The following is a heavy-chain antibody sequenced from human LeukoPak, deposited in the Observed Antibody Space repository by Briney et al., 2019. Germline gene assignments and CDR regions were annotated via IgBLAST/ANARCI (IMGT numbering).Heavy chain of an antibody. CDR1: GGSFSGYY. Sequence: SETLSLTCAVYGGSFSGYYGSWIRQPPGKGLEWIGGINHSGSTNYNPSLKSRVTISVDTSKNQFSLKLSSVTAADTAVYYCARPGYSSSWYFRGNYFQHWGQGTLVTVSS. CDR2: INHSGST. J-gene: IGHJ1*01. D-gene: IGHD6-13*01. CDR3: ARPGYSSSWYFRGNYFQH. V-gene: IGHV4-34*01.